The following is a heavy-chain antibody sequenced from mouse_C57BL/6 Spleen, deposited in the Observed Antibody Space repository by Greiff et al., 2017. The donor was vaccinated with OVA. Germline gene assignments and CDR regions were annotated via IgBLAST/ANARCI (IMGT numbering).Heavy chain of an antibody. Sequence: EVQLVESGPGLVKPSQSLSLTCSVTGYSITSGYYWNWIRQFPGNKLEWMGYISYDGSNNYNPSLKNRISITRDTSKNQFFLKLNSVTTEDTATYYCAREGGHSSGYDYWGQGTTLTVSS. V-gene: IGHV3-6*01. CDR2: ISYDGSN. CDR3: AREGGHSSGYDY. CDR1: GYSITSGYY. J-gene: IGHJ2*01. D-gene: IGHD3-1*01.